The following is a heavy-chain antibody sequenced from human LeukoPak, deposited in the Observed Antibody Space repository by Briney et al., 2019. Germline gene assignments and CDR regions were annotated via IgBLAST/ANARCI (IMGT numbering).Heavy chain of an antibody. CDR3: ATRFGGYYVFDY. V-gene: IGHV4-39*01. CDR2: IYYSGST. D-gene: IGHD3-3*01. CDR1: GGSISSSSYY. J-gene: IGHJ4*02. Sequence: SETLSLTCTVSGGSISSSSYYWGWIRQPPGKGLEWIGSIYYSGSTYYNPSLKSRVTISVGTSKNQFSLKLSSVTAADTAVYYCATRFGGYYVFDYWGQGTLVTVSS.